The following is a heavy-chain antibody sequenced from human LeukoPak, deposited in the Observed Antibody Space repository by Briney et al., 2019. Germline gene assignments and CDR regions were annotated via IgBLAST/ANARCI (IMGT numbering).Heavy chain of an antibody. D-gene: IGHD1-1*01. CDR1: GFTVSSNY. CDR2: IYSGGST. J-gene: IGHJ4*02. Sequence: GGSLRLSCAASGFTVSSNYMSWVRQAPGKGLEWVSVIYSGGSTYYADSVKGRFTISRDNSKNTLYLQMNSLRAEDTAVYYCARVARDWNDGDYFDYWGQGTLVTVSS. V-gene: IGHV3-66*01. CDR3: ARVARDWNDGDYFDY.